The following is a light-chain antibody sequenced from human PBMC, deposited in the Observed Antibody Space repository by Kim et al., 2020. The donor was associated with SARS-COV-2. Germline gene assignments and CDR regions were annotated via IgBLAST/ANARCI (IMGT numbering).Light chain of an antibody. CDR2: GAS. J-gene: IGKJ1*01. Sequence: SPGERATLSCRASQSVSSSYLAWYQQKPGQTPRLLIYGASNRATGIPDRFSGSGSGTDFTLTISRLEPEDFAVYYCQQYGSSRWTFGQGTKVEIK. CDR1: QSVSSSY. V-gene: IGKV3-20*01. CDR3: QQYGSSRWT.